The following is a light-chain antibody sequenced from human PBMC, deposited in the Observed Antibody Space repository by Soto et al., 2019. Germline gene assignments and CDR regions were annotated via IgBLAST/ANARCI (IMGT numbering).Light chain of an antibody. CDR1: QFISSW. CDR3: QQYNSYPWT. V-gene: IGKV1-5*01. J-gene: IGKJ1*01. Sequence: DIQMTQSPSTLSASVGDRVTITCRASQFISSWLAWYQQKPGKVPKLLIFHASNLESGVSSRFSGSGSGTEFTLTISSLQPDDFATYYCQQYNSYPWTFGQGTKVDI. CDR2: HAS.